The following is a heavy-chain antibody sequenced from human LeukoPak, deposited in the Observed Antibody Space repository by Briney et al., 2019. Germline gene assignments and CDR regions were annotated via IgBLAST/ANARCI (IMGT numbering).Heavy chain of an antibody. J-gene: IGHJ4*02. D-gene: IGHD2-15*01. CDR1: GFAVSSNY. CDR3: ARGPDIVVVVAALGDY. CDR2: IYSGGST. Sequence: GGSLRLSCAASGFAVSSNYMSWVRQAPGKGLEWVSAIYSGGSTYYADSVKGRFTISRDNSKNTLYLQMNSLRAEDTAVYYCARGPDIVVVVAALGDYWGQGTLVTVSS. V-gene: IGHV3-53*01.